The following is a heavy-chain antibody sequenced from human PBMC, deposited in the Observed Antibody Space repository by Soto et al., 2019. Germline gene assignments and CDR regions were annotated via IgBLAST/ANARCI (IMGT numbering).Heavy chain of an antibody. CDR1: GGSISSGDYY. D-gene: IGHD2-15*01. Sequence: SETLSLTCTVSGGSISSGDYYWSWIRQPPGKGLEWIGYIYYSGSTYYNPSLKSRVTISVDTSKNQFSLELSSVTAADTAVYYCARGGSGGYYYYYGMDVWGQGTTVTVSS. V-gene: IGHV4-30-4*01. CDR2: IYYSGST. J-gene: IGHJ6*02. CDR3: ARGGSGGYYYYYGMDV.